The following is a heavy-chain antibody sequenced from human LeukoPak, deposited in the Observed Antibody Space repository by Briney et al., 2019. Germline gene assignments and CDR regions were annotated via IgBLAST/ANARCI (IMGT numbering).Heavy chain of an antibody. V-gene: IGHV1-18*01. CDR1: GYTFTSYG. J-gene: IGHJ4*02. D-gene: IGHD3-10*01. Sequence: ASVKVSCKASGYTFTSYGISWVRQAPGQGLEWMGWISAYNGNTNYAQKVQGRVTMTRDTSTSTVYMELSSLRSEDTAVYYCARGGSPPFYWGQGTLVTVSS. CDR3: ARGGSPPFY. CDR2: ISAYNGNT.